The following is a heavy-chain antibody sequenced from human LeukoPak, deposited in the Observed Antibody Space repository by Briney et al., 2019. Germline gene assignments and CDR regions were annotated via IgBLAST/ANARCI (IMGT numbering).Heavy chain of an antibody. CDR1: GYTFTGYY. D-gene: IGHD6-19*01. V-gene: IGHV1-2*02. J-gene: IGHJ4*02. CDR2: INPNSGGT. CDR3: ARFSSGVPRRFDY. Sequence: ASVKVSCKASGYTFTGYYMHWVRQGPGQGLEWMGWINPNSGGTNYAQKFQGRVTMTRDTSISTAYLELSRLRSGDTAGYYCARFSSGVPRRFDYWGQGTLVTVSS.